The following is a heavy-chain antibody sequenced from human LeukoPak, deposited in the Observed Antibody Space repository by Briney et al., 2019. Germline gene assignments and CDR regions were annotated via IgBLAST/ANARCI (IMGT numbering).Heavy chain of an antibody. CDR3: ARVLAAAGNNWFDP. J-gene: IGHJ5*02. D-gene: IGHD6-25*01. Sequence: SETLSLTCAVPGGSISSGGYSWSWIRQPPGKGMEWIAYIYYTGNTYFNPSLKSRVTISVDTPKNQFSLKLSSVTAADTAVYYCARVLAAAGNNWFDPWGQGTLVTVSS. CDR1: GGSISSGGYS. V-gene: IGHV4-30-4*07. CDR2: IYYTGNT.